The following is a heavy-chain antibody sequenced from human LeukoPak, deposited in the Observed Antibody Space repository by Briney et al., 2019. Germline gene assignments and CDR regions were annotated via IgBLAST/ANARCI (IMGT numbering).Heavy chain of an antibody. V-gene: IGHV4-34*11. Sequence: PSGTLSLTCAVYGGSFSGYYWSWIRQPPGKGLEWIGYIYYTGSTSYNPSLKSRVTMSLDASKNQFSLELNSVTPADTAVYYCARGGNYWPQWWFDPWGRGTLVSVSS. J-gene: IGHJ5*02. CDR2: IYYTGST. CDR1: GGSFSGYY. CDR3: ARGGNYWPQWWFDP. D-gene: IGHD1-26*01.